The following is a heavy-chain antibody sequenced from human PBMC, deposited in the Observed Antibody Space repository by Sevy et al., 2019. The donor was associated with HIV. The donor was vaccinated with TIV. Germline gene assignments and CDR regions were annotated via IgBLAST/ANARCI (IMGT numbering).Heavy chain of an antibody. Sequence: GGSLRLSCTPSGFSFNSYALTWVRQAPGRGLEWVSSITGTGGDAYYADSVRGRFTISRDNFKNILYLQMDSLRVEDTAVYYCAKVRGSGSYDFDYWDPGTLVTVSS. J-gene: IGHJ4*02. CDR2: ITGTGGDA. V-gene: IGHV3-23*01. CDR3: AKVRGSGSYDFDY. CDR1: GFSFNSYA. D-gene: IGHD3-10*01.